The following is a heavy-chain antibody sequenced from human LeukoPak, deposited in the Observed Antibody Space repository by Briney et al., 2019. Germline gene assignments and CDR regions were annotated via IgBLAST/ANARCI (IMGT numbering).Heavy chain of an antibody. J-gene: IGHJ4*02. CDR3: AREPNYYDSNRSLVDY. V-gene: IGHV4-4*02. Sequence: NPSETLSLTCAVSGGSISSSNWWSWVRQPPGKGLEWIGEIYHSGSTNYNPSLKSRVTISVDKSKNQFSLKLSSVTAADTAVYYCAREPNYYDSNRSLVDYWGQGTLVTVSS. D-gene: IGHD3-22*01. CDR1: GGSISSSNW. CDR2: IYHSGST.